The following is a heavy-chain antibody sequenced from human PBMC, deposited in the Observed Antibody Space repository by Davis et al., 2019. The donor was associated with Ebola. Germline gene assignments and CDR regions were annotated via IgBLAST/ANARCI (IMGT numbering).Heavy chain of an antibody. Sequence: MPSETLSLTCTVSGGSISSGTYYWTWIRQPPGKGLEWIGYIYYTGTTSYNPSLRSRLTLSVDTSNNQFSLKLGSVTAADTAVYYCAREVSRGAVAGVFFDYWGQGTLVTVSS. CDR2: IYYTGTT. CDR3: AREVSRGAVAGVFFDY. D-gene: IGHD6-19*01. V-gene: IGHV4-30-4*01. J-gene: IGHJ4*02. CDR1: GGSISSGTYY.